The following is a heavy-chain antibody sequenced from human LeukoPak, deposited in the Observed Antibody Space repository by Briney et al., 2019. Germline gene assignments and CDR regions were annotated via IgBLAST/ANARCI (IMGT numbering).Heavy chain of an antibody. CDR2: IRNDRIT. CDR1: GLTFSDAW. Sequence: GGSLRLSCVLSGLTFSDAWMRWVRQAPGKGLEWVGRIRNDRITDYAAPVQGRFSISRDNSKNTFYLQMNSLRTEDTGMYFCTWMATIFTVDYWGQGTLVTVSS. V-gene: IGHV3-15*01. CDR3: TWMATIFTVDY. J-gene: IGHJ4*02. D-gene: IGHD5-12*01.